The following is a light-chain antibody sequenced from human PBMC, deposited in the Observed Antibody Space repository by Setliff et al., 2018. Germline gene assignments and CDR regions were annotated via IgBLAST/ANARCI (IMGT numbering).Light chain of an antibody. CDR3: AAWDDSLNGRV. CDR1: SSNIGRNT. Sequence: QSVLTQPPSASGTPGQRVTISCSGSSSNIGRNTVNWYQQLPGTAPKLLIYSNNQRPSGVPDRFSGSKSGTSASLAISGLQSEDEADYYCAAWDDSLNGRVFGTGTKV. V-gene: IGLV1-44*01. J-gene: IGLJ1*01. CDR2: SNN.